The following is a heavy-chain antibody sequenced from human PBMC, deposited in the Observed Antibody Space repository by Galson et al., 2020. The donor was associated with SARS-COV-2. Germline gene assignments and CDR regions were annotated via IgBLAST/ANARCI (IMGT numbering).Heavy chain of an antibody. Sequence: SETLSLTCTVSGGSISSSSYYWGWIRQPPGKGLEWIGSIYYSGSTYYNPSLKSRVTISVDTSKNQFSLKLSSVTAADTAVYYCARRPLAGAGYYYFDSWGQGTRVIVAS. J-gene: IGHJ4*02. CDR3: ARRPLAGAGYYYFDS. CDR2: IYYSGST. D-gene: IGHD6-13*01. V-gene: IGHV4-39*01. CDR1: GGSISSSSYY.